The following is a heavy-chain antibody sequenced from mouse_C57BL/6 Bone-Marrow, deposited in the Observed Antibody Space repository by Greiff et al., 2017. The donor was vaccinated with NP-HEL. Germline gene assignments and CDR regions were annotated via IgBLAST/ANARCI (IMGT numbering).Heavy chain of an antibody. Sequence: EVNVVESGGGLVQSGRSLRLSCATSGFTFSDFYMEWVRQAPGKGLEWIAASRNKANDYTTEYSASVKGRFIVSRDTSQSILYLQMNALRAEGTAIYYCARDNWDGYFDVWGTGTTVTVSS. J-gene: IGHJ1*03. CDR1: GFTFSDFY. CDR3: ARDNWDGYFDV. D-gene: IGHD4-1*01. CDR2: SRNKANDYTT. V-gene: IGHV7-1*01.